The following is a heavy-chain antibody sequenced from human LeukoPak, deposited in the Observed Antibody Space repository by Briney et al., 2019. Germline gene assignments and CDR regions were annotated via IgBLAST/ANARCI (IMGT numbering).Heavy chain of an antibody. CDR2: ITGSGALT. CDR1: GFTLSNYA. V-gene: IGHV3-23*01. CDR3: ARDPSSGWYLKGWFDP. D-gene: IGHD6-19*01. Sequence: GGSLRLSCAASGFTLSNYAMTWVRQAPGKGLEWVSSITGSGALTYYADSVKGRFTISKDNAKNSLYLQMNSLRAEDTAVYYCARDPSSGWYLKGWFDPWGQGTLVTVSS. J-gene: IGHJ5*02.